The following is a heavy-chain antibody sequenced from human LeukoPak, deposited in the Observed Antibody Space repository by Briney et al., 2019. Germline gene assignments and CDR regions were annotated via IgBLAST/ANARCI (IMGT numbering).Heavy chain of an antibody. V-gene: IGHV3-30-3*01. J-gene: IGHJ4*02. CDR3: ARDNREQQLVPPTFDY. Sequence: GGSLRLSCAASGSTFSIYAMHWVRQAPGKGLEWVAVISYDGSNKYYADSVKGRFTISRDNSKNTLYLQMNSLRAEDTAVYYCARDNREQQLVPPTFDYWGQGTLVTVSS. CDR2: ISYDGSNK. D-gene: IGHD6-13*01. CDR1: GSTFSIYA.